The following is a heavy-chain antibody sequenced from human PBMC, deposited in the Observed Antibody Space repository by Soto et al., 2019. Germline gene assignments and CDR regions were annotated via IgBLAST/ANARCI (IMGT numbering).Heavy chain of an antibody. CDR2: IKQDGSEK. D-gene: IGHD2-2*01. CDR1: GFTFSSYW. Sequence: GGSLRLSCAASGFTFSSYWMSWVRQAPGKGLEWVANIKQDGSEKYYVDSVKGRFTISRDNAKNSLYLQMNSLRAEGTAVYYCARDMGEVGSSCYYYYGMDVWGQGTTVTVSS. CDR3: ARDMGEVGSSCYYYYGMDV. V-gene: IGHV3-7*01. J-gene: IGHJ6*02.